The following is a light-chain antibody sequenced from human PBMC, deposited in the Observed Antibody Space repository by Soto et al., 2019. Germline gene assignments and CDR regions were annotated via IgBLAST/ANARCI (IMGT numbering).Light chain of an antibody. Sequence: QSVLTQPPSASGTPGQRVTISCSGSFSNVGSTSVNWYQQQFPVAAPKLLIYNNDQRPSGVPDRFSGSRSGTSASLTVSGLQAEDEADYYCSSYAGSSNVFGTGTKLTVL. CDR3: SSYAGSSNV. CDR1: FSNVGSTS. CDR2: NND. V-gene: IGLV1-44*01. J-gene: IGLJ1*01.